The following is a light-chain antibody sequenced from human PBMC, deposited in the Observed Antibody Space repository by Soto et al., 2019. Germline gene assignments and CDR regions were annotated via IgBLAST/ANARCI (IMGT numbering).Light chain of an antibody. J-gene: IGLJ1*01. CDR1: SSDVGGYNY. V-gene: IGLV2-14*01. CDR2: DVS. CDR3: SSYTSSSTYV. Sequence: QSALTQPASVSGSPGQSITISCTGTSSDVGGYNYVSWYQQHPGKAPKLMIYDVSNRPSGVSNRFSGSKSGNTASLTISGLHAEYEADYYCSSYTSSSTYVFGTWTKLTVL.